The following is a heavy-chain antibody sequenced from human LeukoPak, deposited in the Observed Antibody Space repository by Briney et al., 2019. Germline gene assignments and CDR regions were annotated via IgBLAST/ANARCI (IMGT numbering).Heavy chain of an antibody. CDR1: GFTFDDYA. Sequence: GRSLRLSCAASGFTFDDYAMHWVRQAPGKGLEWVSGISWNSGSIGYADSVKGRFTISRDNAKNSLYLQMNSLRSEDTAVYYCARGLWFGYRWGQGTLVTVSS. V-gene: IGHV3-9*01. CDR2: ISWNSGSI. D-gene: IGHD3-10*01. CDR3: ARGLWFGYR. J-gene: IGHJ4*02.